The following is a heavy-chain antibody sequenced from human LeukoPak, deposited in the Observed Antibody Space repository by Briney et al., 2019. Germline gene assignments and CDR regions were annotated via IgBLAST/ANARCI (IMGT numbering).Heavy chain of an antibody. Sequence: GGSLRLSCAASGFTFSSYEMNWVRQAPGKGLEWVSYISSSAGIIYYADSVKGRFTISRDNAKNSLYLQMNSLRAEDTAVYYCARAVGATVYFDYWGQGTLVTVSS. D-gene: IGHD1-26*01. J-gene: IGHJ4*01. CDR2: ISSSAGII. CDR1: GFTFSSYE. CDR3: ARAVGATVYFDY. V-gene: IGHV3-48*03.